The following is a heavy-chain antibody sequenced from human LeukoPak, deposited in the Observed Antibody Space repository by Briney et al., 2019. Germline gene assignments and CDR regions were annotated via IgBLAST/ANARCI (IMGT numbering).Heavy chain of an antibody. CDR3: ARDGGVGFDM. CDR2: MKQDGSDK. J-gene: IGHJ3*02. Sequence: GGSLRLSCAASGFTFSSYSMNWVRQAPGKGLEWVASMKQDGSDKYYVDSVKGRFTISRDNGKKSLYLQMNSLRAEDTAVYYCARDGGVGFDMWGQGTMVSVSS. D-gene: IGHD3-10*01. CDR1: GFTFSSYS. V-gene: IGHV3-7*01.